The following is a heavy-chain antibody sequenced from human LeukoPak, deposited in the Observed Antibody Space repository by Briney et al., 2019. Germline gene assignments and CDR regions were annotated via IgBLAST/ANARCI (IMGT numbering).Heavy chain of an antibody. CDR3: PKAGGHYYLDY. J-gene: IGHJ4*02. V-gene: IGHV3-33*06. Sequence: PGGSLRLSCAPSGFTFNSSVIHWVRQAPGKGLEWVAVIWYDGSQKYYRGSVKGRFTISRDNSKNTVYLQMNSLRVDDAALFYWPKAGGHYYLDYWGQGRLVADCS. CDR1: GFTFNSSV. CDR2: IWYDGSQK. D-gene: IGHD2-21*01.